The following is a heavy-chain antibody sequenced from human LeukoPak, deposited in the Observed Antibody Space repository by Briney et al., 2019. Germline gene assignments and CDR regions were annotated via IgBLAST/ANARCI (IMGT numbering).Heavy chain of an antibody. V-gene: IGHV3-23*01. J-gene: IGHJ4*02. D-gene: IGHD5-24*01. Sequence: GGSLRLSCAASGFTFSIYALSWVRQAPGKGLEWISGIIGAGTTYYADSVKGRFTVSRDQASNTVFLRMNGLRAEDSAVYYCAKYLRQGDGYWDIDYWGQGALVTVSS. CDR2: IIGAGTT. CDR3: AKYLRQGDGYWDIDY. CDR1: GFTFSIYA.